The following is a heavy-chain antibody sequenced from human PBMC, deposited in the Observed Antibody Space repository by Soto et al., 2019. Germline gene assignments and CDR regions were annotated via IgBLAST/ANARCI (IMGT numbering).Heavy chain of an antibody. V-gene: IGHV1-18*01. CDR3: ARVDIVVVVAATDFYGMDV. D-gene: IGHD2-15*01. CDR2: ISAYNGNT. J-gene: IGHJ6*02. Sequence: ASVKVSCKASGYTFTSYGISWVRQAPGQGLEWMGWISAYNGNTNYAQKLQGRVTMTTDTSTSTAYMELRSLRSDDTAVYYCARVDIVVVVAATDFYGMDVWGQGTTVTVSS. CDR1: GYTFTSYG.